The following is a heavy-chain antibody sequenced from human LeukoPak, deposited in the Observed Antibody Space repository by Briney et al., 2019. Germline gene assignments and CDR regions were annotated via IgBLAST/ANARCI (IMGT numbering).Heavy chain of an antibody. CDR2: ITASGDST. V-gene: IGHV3-23*01. Sequence: GGSLRLAGGSAGFTFDKYVMTWVRRAPGKGLEWVSSITASGDSTYCADSLKGRFTISRDNSKNTLYLQMSSLRAEDTAVYYCARDYPTSGIVTIFDYWGQGSLVTVSS. CDR1: GFTFDKYV. D-gene: IGHD1-1*01. CDR3: ARDYPTSGIVTIFDY. J-gene: IGHJ4*02.